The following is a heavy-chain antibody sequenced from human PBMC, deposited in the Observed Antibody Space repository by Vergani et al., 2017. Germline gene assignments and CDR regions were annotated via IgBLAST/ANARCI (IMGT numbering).Heavy chain of an antibody. J-gene: IGHJ4*02. Sequence: EVQLVESGGGLLPPGRPLRLSSAASGFSFGDYAMTWVRKAPGKGLAWVAFIRNKAYGGTTEYAASVKGRFTISRDDSKRLAYLQLSGLKTEDTAVYFCSRGRGYSFGYSDYWGQGTLVTVSS. V-gene: IGHV3-49*04. CDR3: SRGRGYSFGYSDY. CDR1: GFSFGDYA. CDR2: IRNKAYGGTT. D-gene: IGHD5-18*01.